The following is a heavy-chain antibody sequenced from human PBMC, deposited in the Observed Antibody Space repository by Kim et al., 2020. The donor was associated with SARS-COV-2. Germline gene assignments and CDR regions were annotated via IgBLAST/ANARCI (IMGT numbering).Heavy chain of an antibody. CDR2: ISYDGSNK. Sequence: GGSLRLSCAASGFTFSSYAMHWVRQAPGKGLEWVAVISYDGSNKYYADSVKGRFTISRDNSKNTLYLQMNSLRAEDTAVYYCARGRGYSYGSLKLFDYWGQGTLVTVSS. V-gene: IGHV3-30-3*01. J-gene: IGHJ4*02. CDR1: GFTFSSYA. CDR3: ARGRGYSYGSLKLFDY. D-gene: IGHD5-18*01.